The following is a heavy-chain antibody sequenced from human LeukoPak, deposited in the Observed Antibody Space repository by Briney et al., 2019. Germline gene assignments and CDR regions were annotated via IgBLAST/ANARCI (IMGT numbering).Heavy chain of an antibody. Sequence: PGGSLRLSCAASGFTVSSNYMSWVRQAPGKGLEWVSVIYSGGSTYYADSVKGRFTISRDNSKNTLYLQMNSLRAEDTAVYYCARDSHYDSSGYSYDYWGQGTLATVSS. J-gene: IGHJ4*02. CDR1: GFTVSSNY. V-gene: IGHV3-53*01. CDR2: IYSGGST. D-gene: IGHD3-22*01. CDR3: ARDSHYDSSGYSYDY.